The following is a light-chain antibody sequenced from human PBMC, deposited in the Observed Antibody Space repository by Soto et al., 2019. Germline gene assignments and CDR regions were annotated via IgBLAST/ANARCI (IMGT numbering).Light chain of an antibody. CDR3: PQYYSYPFT. V-gene: IGKV1-8*01. J-gene: IGKJ4*01. CDR2: AAS. CDR1: QGISSY. Sequence: AIRMTQSPSSFSASTGDRVTITCRASQGISSYLAWYQQKPGKAPKLLIYAASTLQSGVPSRFSGSGSGTDFTLTISCLQSEDFATYYCPQYYSYPFTFVGGTKVDIK.